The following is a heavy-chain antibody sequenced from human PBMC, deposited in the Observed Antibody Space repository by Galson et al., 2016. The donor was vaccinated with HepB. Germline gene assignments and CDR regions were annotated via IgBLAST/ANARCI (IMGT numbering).Heavy chain of an antibody. D-gene: IGHD2-21*01. Sequence: SLRLSCATSGFTFTRYSMYWVRQAPGKGLEWISSISSSSTYIYYADSVNGRFTVSRDNAETSLYLQMNNLRVEDTGVYYCARYSAYWGQGTLVTVSS. CDR1: GFTFTRYS. V-gene: IGHV3-21*03. CDR2: ISSSSTYI. J-gene: IGHJ4*02. CDR3: ARYSAY.